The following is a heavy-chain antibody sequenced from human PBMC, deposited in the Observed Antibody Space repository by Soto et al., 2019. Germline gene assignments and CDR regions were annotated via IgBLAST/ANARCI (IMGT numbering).Heavy chain of an antibody. Sequence: GGSLRLSCAASGFTFSSYAMHWVRQAPGKGLEYVSAISSNGGSTYYANSVKGRFTISRDNSKNTLYLQMGSLRAEDMAVYYCARGGSDYYFDYWGQGTLVTVSS. CDR2: ISSNGGST. CDR1: GFTFSSYA. D-gene: IGHD2-21*02. CDR3: ARGGSDYYFDY. V-gene: IGHV3-64*01. J-gene: IGHJ4*02.